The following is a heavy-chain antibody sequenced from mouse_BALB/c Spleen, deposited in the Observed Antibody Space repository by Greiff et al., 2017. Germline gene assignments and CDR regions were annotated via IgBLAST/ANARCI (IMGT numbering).Heavy chain of an antibody. Sequence: EVQVVESGGGLVQPGGSLKLSCAASGFTFSSYGMSWVRQTPDKRLELVATINSNGGSTYYPDSVKGRFTISRDNAKNTLYLQMSSLKSEDTAMYYCARDRYLYWYFDVWGAGTTVTVSS. CDR2: INSNGGST. V-gene: IGHV5-6-3*01. CDR1: GFTFSSYG. D-gene: IGHD2-14*01. J-gene: IGHJ1*01. CDR3: ARDRYLYWYFDV.